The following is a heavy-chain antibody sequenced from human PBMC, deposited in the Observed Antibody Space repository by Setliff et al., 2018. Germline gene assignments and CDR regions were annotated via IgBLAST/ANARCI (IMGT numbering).Heavy chain of an antibody. D-gene: IGHD3-10*01. CDR2: IYYSGST. CDR1: GGSISSGDYY. J-gene: IGHJ3*02. CDR3: ARFPNYYGSGSYYNADAFDI. V-gene: IGHV4-30-4*08. Sequence: LSLTCTVSGGSISSGDYYWSWIRQPPGKGLEWIGYIYYSGSTYYNPSLKSRVTISVDTSKNQFSLKLSSVTAADTAVYYCARFPNYYGSGSYYNADAFDIWGQGTMVTVSS.